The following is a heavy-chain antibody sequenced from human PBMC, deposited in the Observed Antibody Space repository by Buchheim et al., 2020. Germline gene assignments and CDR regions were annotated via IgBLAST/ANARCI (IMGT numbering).Heavy chain of an antibody. Sequence: QVQLVQSGAEVKKPGASVKVSCKASGYTFTSYYMHWVRQAPGQGLEWMGIINPSGGSTSYAQKFQGRVTMTRDTSTSTVYMELSSLRSEDTAVYYCARFGGIAVAGTPRRYMDVWGKGTT. V-gene: IGHV1-46*01. CDR2: INPSGGST. J-gene: IGHJ6*03. CDR3: ARFGGIAVAGTPRRYMDV. D-gene: IGHD6-19*01. CDR1: GYTFTSYY.